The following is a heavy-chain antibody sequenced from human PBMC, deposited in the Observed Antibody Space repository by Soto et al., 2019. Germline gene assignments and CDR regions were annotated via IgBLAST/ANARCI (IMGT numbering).Heavy chain of an antibody. D-gene: IGHD2-2*01. CDR2: VSKSDYT. CDR3: ARENIIIIPAVSDF. V-gene: IGHV3-21*01. J-gene: IGHJ4*02. Sequence: GGSLRLSCAVSGFYFNNCGINWVRQAPGKGLEWVSSVSKSDYTYYSDSVKGRFTISRDNAKNSVSLQMNSLRAEDTAVYYCARENIIIIPAVSDFWGQGTLVTVSS. CDR1: GFYFNNCG.